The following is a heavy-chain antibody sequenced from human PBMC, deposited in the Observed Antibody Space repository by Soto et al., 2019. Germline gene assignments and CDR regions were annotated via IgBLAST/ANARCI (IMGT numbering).Heavy chain of an antibody. Sequence: ASVKVSCKASGYTFTSYAMHWVRQAPGQRLEWMGWINAGNGNTNYAQKFQGRVTITADKSTSTAYMELSSLRSEDTAVYYCASEIIVVVPAAVWGVYYYYGMDVWGQGTTVTVSS. CDR1: GYTFTSYA. J-gene: IGHJ6*02. CDR3: ASEIIVVVPAAVWGVYYYYGMDV. D-gene: IGHD2-2*01. V-gene: IGHV1-3*01. CDR2: INAGNGNT.